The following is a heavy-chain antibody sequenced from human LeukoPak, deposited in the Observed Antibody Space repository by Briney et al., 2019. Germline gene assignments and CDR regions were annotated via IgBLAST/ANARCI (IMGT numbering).Heavy chain of an antibody. D-gene: IGHD3-22*01. V-gene: IGHV3-13*01. J-gene: IGHJ4*02. CDR3: AKDFGVYYDRYNFDY. CDR2: IGTAGDT. Sequence: GGSLRLSCAASGITFSTYDMHWVRQATGKGLEWVSVIGTAGDTYYAGSVKGRFTISRDNSKNTLYLQMNSLRAEDTAVYYCAKDFGVYYDRYNFDYWGQGTLVTVSS. CDR1: GITFSTYD.